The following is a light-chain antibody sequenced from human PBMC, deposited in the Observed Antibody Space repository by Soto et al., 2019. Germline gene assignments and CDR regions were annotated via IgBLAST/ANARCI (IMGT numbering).Light chain of an antibody. Sequence: DLQVTQSPSSLSASVGDRVTITCQASQDISNYLNWYQQKPGKAPKLLIYDASHLETGVPSRFSGSGSGTDFTFTISGLQPEDVATYYCQQYDNLVIIFGQGTRLDIK. V-gene: IGKV1-33*01. J-gene: IGKJ5*01. CDR2: DAS. CDR1: QDISNY. CDR3: QQYDNLVII.